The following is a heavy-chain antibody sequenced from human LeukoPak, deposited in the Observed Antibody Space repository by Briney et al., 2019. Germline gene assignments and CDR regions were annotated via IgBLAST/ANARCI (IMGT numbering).Heavy chain of an antibody. D-gene: IGHD3-16*01. Sequence: GGSLRLSCEASGFTFSSYWMSWVRQAPGKGLEWVANIKTDGSEKYYVDSVKGRFTISRDNAKNSLYLQMSNLRAEDTAVYFCARGGGLDVWGQGATVTVSS. CDR3: ARGGGLDV. V-gene: IGHV3-7*03. CDR1: GFTFSSYW. J-gene: IGHJ6*02. CDR2: IKTDGSEK.